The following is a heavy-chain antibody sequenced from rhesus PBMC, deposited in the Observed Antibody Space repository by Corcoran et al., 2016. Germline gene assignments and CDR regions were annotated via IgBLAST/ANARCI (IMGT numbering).Heavy chain of an antibody. CDR3: ARDGVEYCTGSGCYGAFDF. J-gene: IGHJ3*01. D-gene: IGHD2-21*01. CDR2: IFGGSGST. Sequence: QVQLQESGPGLVKPSETLSLTCAVYGGSISDYYYWSWIRQPPGKGLEWIGQIFGGSGSTYYNPSLKSRVTVSKDTSKNQFSLKLSSVTAADTAVYYCARDGVEYCTGSGCYGAFDFWGQGLRVTVSS. V-gene: IGHV4S7*01. CDR1: GGSISDYYY.